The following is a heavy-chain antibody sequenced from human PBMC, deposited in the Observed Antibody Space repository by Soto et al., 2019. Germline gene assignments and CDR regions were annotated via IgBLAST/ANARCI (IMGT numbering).Heavy chain of an antibody. D-gene: IGHD3-10*01. V-gene: IGHV1-18*01. J-gene: IGHJ4*02. CDR3: ARGRLLWFGEFDSDFDY. CDR1: GYTFTSYG. CDR2: ISAYNGNT. Sequence: ASVKVSYKASGYTFTSYGISWVRQAPGQGLEWMGWISAYNGNTNYAQKLQGRVTMTTDTSTSTAYMELRSLRSDDTAVYYCARGRLLWFGEFDSDFDYWGQGTLVTVSS.